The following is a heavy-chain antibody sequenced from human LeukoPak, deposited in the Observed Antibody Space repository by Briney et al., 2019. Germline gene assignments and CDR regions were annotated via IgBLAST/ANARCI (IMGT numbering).Heavy chain of an antibody. CDR3: ARVDSGSYRHDAFDI. CDR1: GYTFTSYG. V-gene: IGHV1-18*01. CDR2: ISAYNGNT. Sequence: ASVKVSCKASGYTFTSYGISWVRQAPGQGLEWMGWISAYNGNTNYAQKLQGRVTMTTDTSTSTAYMELRSLRSDDTAVYYFARVDSGSYRHDAFDIWGQGTMVTVSS. D-gene: IGHD1-26*01. J-gene: IGHJ3*02.